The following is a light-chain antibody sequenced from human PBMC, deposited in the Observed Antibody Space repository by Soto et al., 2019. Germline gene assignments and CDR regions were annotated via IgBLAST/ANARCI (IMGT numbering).Light chain of an antibody. V-gene: IGKV1-5*01. CDR3: QQYHSYWT. Sequence: DIQMTQSPSTLSASVGDRVTITCRASQSISNWLAWFQQEPGKAPKLLIYDASSLESGVPQRFSGSGSGTEFTLTISSLQTDDFSTYYCQQYHSYWTFGQGTKVDIK. CDR2: DAS. CDR1: QSISNW. J-gene: IGKJ1*01.